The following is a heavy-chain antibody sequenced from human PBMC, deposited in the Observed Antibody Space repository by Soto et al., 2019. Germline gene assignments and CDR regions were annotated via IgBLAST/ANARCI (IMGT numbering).Heavy chain of an antibody. D-gene: IGHD5-18*01. CDR2: INPNSGGT. CDR1: GYTFTGYY. V-gene: IGHV1-2*02. CDR3: ASGQTYSYYYYGMDV. J-gene: IGHJ6*02. Sequence: ASVKVSCKASGYTFTGYYMHWVRQAPGQGLEWMGWINPNSGGTNYAQKFQGRVTMTRDTSISTAYMELSRLRSDDTAVYYCASGQTYSYYYYGMDVWGQGTTVTAP.